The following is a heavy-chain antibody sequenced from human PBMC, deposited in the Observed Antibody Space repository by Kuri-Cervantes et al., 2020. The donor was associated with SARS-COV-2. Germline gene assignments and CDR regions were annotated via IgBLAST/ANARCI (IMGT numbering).Heavy chain of an antibody. CDR1: GLTFNSYW. V-gene: IGHV3-7*05. Sequence: GESLKISCAASGLTFNSYWMSWVRQAPGKGLEWVANIKQDGSERYYVDSVKGRFTISRGNAKNSLYLQMDSLRADDTAVYYCARSSCSGGSCYSAYSYGLFDYWGQGTLVTVSS. D-gene: IGHD2-15*01. CDR3: ARSSCSGGSCYSAYSYGLFDY. J-gene: IGHJ4*02. CDR2: IKQDGSER.